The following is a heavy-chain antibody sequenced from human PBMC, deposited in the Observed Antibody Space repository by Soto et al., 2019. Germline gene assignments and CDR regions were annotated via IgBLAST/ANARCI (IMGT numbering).Heavy chain of an antibody. D-gene: IGHD3-3*01. CDR1: GFTFSSYN. CDR2: ISGSSNTI. CDR3: ARDYRATIFGVVMGHFDY. V-gene: IGHV3-48*01. Sequence: GGSLRLSCAASGFTFSSYNMNWVRQAPGKGLEWVSYISGSSNTIYYADSVKGRFTISRDNAKNSLYLQMNSLRAEDTAVYYCARDYRATIFGVVMGHFDYWGQGTLVTVSS. J-gene: IGHJ4*02.